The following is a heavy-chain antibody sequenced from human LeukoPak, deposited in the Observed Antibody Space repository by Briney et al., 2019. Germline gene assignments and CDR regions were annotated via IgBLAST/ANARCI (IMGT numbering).Heavy chain of an antibody. CDR2: IIPIFDTA. V-gene: IGHV1-69*05. J-gene: IGHJ6*03. CDR3: ARGSRRDGDYSYYMDV. Sequence: SVKASCKASGGTFSSYAINWVRQAPGQGLEWMGGIIPIFDTANFAQKFQGRVTITTDESTNTAYMELSSLKSEDTALYYCARGSRRDGDYSYYMDVWGKGTTVTVSS. D-gene: IGHD5-24*01. CDR1: GGTFSSYA.